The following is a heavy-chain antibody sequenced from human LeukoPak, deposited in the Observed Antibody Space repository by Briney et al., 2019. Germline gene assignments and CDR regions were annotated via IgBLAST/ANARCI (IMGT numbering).Heavy chain of an antibody. V-gene: IGHV1-69*13. Sequence: SVTASCTASGGTFSSYAISWVRQAPGQGLEWMGGIIPIFGTANYAQKFQGRVTITADESTSTAYMELSSLRSEDTAVYYCARSGSSSFEVLVSYYYGMDVWGQGTTVTVSS. CDR1: GGTFSSYA. J-gene: IGHJ6*02. D-gene: IGHD6-6*01. CDR3: ARSGSSSFEVLVSYYYGMDV. CDR2: IIPIFGTA.